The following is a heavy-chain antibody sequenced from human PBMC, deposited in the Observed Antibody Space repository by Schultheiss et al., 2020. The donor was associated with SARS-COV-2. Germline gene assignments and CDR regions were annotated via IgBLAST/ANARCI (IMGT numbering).Heavy chain of an antibody. J-gene: IGHJ4*02. V-gene: IGHV1-58*02. CDR2: IVVGSGNT. CDR1: GFTFTSSA. CDR3: ARDGRVAVAGPGFDY. Sequence: SVKVSCKASGFTFTSSAMQWVRQARGQRLEWIGWIVVGSGNTNYAQKFQERVTMTTDTSTSTAYMELRSLRSDDTAVYYCARDGRVAVAGPGFDYWGQGTLVTVSS. D-gene: IGHD6-19*01.